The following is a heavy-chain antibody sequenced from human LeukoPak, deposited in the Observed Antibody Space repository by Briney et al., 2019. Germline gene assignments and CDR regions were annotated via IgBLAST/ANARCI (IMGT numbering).Heavy chain of an antibody. J-gene: IGHJ5*02. CDR2: FDPEDGET. CDR3: ARPGSSGWYSRWFDP. D-gene: IGHD6-19*01. CDR1: GYTFTSYG. V-gene: IGHV1-24*01. Sequence: GASVKVSCKASGYTFTSYGISWVRQAPGKGLEWMGGFDPEDGETIYAQKFQGRVTMTEDTSTDTAYMELSRLRSDDTAVYYCARPGSSGWYSRWFDPWGQGTLVTVPS.